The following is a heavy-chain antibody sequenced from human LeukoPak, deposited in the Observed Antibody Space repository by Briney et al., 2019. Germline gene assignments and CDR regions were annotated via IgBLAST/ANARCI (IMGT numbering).Heavy chain of an antibody. CDR3: ARAPSVTTSTNFDP. D-gene: IGHD4-17*01. CDR2: INDSGST. Sequence: SETLSLTCAVYGGSFSGYLWSWIRQSPGKGLEWIGEINDSGSTNYNPSLESRVTMSVDTSKNHLFLKMTSVTAADTAVYYCARAPSVTTSTNFDPWGQGTLVTVSS. J-gene: IGHJ5*02. CDR1: GGSFSGYL. V-gene: IGHV4-34*01.